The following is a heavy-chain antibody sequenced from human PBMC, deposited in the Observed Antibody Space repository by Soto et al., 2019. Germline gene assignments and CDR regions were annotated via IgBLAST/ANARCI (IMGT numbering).Heavy chain of an antibody. J-gene: IGHJ3*02. CDR3: ARGPSHGAFDI. CDR1: GYTFTDYY. CDR2: INPNSGDT. Sequence: QVQLAQSGAEVKHPGASVKVSCKASGYTFTDYYIHWLRQAPAQGLEWMGWINPNSGDTKYAQKFQGWATMTRDTSISTTYMELSRLTSDDTALYYCARGPSHGAFDIWGQGTIITVSS. V-gene: IGHV1-2*04.